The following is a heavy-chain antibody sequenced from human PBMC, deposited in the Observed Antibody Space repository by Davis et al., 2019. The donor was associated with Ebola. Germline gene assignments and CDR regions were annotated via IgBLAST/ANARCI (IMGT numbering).Heavy chain of an antibody. CDR3: ARDVGGAAGTDY. V-gene: IGHV1-69*04. CDR2: IIPILGIA. CDR1: GYTFTSYG. D-gene: IGHD6-19*01. Sequence: AASVKVSCKASGYTFTSYGISWVRQAPGQGLEWMGRIIPILGIANYAQKFQGRVTITADKSTSTAYMELSSLRSEDTAVYYCARDVGGAAGTDYWGQGTLVTVSS. J-gene: IGHJ4*02.